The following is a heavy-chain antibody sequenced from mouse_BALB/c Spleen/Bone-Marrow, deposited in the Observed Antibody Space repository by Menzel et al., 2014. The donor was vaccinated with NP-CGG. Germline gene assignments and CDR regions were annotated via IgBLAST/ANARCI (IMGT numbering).Heavy chain of an antibody. J-gene: IGHJ4*01. V-gene: IGHV7-3*02. CDR2: IRNKANGYTT. CDR1: GFTFTDYY. CDR3: ARDDYYAMDY. Sequence: EVMLVESGGGLVQPGGSLRLSCATSGFTFTDYYMSWVRQPPGKALEWLGFIRNKANGYTTEYSAFVKGRFTISRDNSQSILYLQMNTLRAEDSATYYCARDDYYAMDYWGQGTSVTVSS.